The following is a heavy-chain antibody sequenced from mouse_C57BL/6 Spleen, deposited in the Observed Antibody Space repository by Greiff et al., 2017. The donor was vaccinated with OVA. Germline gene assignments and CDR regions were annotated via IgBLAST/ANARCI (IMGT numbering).Heavy chain of an antibody. J-gene: IGHJ2*01. CDR2: ISGGGGNT. V-gene: IGHV5-9*01. CDR3: ARQPYYFDY. CDR1: GFTFSSYT. Sequence: EVKLMESGGGLVKPGGSLKLSCAASGFTFSSYTMSWVRQTPGKRLEWVATISGGGGNTSYPDSVKGGFTISRDNAKNTLYLQMSSLRSEDTALYYCARQPYYFDYWGQGTTLTVSS.